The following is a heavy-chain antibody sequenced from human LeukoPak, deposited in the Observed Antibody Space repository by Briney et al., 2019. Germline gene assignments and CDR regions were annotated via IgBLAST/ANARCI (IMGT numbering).Heavy chain of an antibody. Sequence: GGSLRLSCAASGFTFSSYSMNWVRQAPGKGLEWVPSISSSSSYTYYADSVKGRFTISRDNAKNSLYLQMDSLRAEDTAVYYCARGDPYGDYGVPSDYWGQGTLVTVSS. J-gene: IGHJ4*02. V-gene: IGHV3-21*01. CDR3: ARGDPYGDYGVPSDY. CDR1: GFTFSSYS. D-gene: IGHD4-17*01. CDR2: ISSSSSYT.